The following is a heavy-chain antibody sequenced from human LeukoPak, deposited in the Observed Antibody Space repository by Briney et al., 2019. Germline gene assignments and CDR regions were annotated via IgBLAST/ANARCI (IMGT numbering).Heavy chain of an antibody. CDR3: ARGYGAFDY. Sequence: GGSLRLSCAASGFTFGSYSMNWVRQAPGKGLEWVSSISSNSSYVYYADSAKGRFTISRDNAKNSLYLQMNSLRAEDTAVYYCARGYGAFDYWGQGTLVTVSS. D-gene: IGHD4-17*01. CDR1: GFTFGSYS. J-gene: IGHJ4*02. V-gene: IGHV3-21*01. CDR2: ISSNSSYV.